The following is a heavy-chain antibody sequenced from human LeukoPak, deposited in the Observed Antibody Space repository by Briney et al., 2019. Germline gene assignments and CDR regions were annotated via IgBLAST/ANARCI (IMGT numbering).Heavy chain of an antibody. V-gene: IGHV3-30*02. D-gene: IGHD1-26*01. J-gene: IGHJ3*01. CDR2: IWHDGTHQ. CDR3: AKTIATVGSEAFDF. CDR1: GFIFPDYG. Sequence: GGSLRLSCAASGFIFPDYGIQWVRQAPGKGLEWVTSIWHDGTHQSYADSVKGRFTVARDNSKNTVYLQMNGLKGEDTAVYYCAKTIATVGSEAFDFWSQGTMVTVSS.